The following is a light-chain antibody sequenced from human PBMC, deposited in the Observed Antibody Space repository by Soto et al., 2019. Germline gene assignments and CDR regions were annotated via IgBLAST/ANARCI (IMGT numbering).Light chain of an antibody. Sequence: EIVLTQSPGTLSLSPGERATLSCRASQSVGSFLAWYQQKPGQAPRLLIYDTSIRATGIPARFSGSGSGTDFTLTISRLEPEDFALYYCQQQDTLPRTFGQGTKVDIK. CDR3: QQQDTLPRT. CDR2: DTS. CDR1: QSVGSF. V-gene: IGKV3-20*01. J-gene: IGKJ1*01.